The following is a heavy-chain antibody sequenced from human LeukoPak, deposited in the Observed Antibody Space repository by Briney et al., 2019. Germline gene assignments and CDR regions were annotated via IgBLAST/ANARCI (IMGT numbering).Heavy chain of an antibody. CDR1: GGSLSGYY. J-gene: IGHJ3*02. CDR2: INHSGST. CDR3: ARATRYCSSTSCGGGGFDI. D-gene: IGHD2-2*01. V-gene: IGHV4-34*01. Sequence: SETLSLACAVYGGSLSGYYWSWIRQPPGKGLEWIGEINHSGSTNYNPSLKSRVTISVDTSKNQFSLKLSSVTAADTAVYYCARATRYCSSTSCGGGGFDIWGQGTMVTVSS.